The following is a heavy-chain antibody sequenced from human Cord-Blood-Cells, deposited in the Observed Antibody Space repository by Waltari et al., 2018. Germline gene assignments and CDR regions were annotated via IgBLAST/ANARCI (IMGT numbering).Heavy chain of an antibody. V-gene: IGHV4-34*01. Sequence: QVQLQQWGAGLLKPSETLSLPCAVYGGSFSGYSWRWIRQPPGKGLEWIGEINHSGSTNYNPSLKSRVTISVDTSKNQFSLKLSSVTAADTAVYYCARGPGRFLEWLLGYYYMDVWGKGTTVTVSS. J-gene: IGHJ6*03. CDR2: INHSGST. D-gene: IGHD3-3*01. CDR3: ARGPGRFLEWLLGYYYMDV. CDR1: GGSFSGYS.